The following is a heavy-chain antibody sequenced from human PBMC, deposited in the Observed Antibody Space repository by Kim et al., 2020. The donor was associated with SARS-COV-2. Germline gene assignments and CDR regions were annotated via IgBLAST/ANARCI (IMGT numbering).Heavy chain of an antibody. D-gene: IGHD4-17*01. V-gene: IGHV4-4*07. J-gene: IGHJ4*02. Sequence: SETLSLTCTVSGGSISSYYWSWIRQPAGKGLEWIGRIYTSGSTNYNPSLKSRVTMSVDTSKNQFSLKLSSVTAADTAVYYCVSSRVYGDYGRDDYWGQGTLVTVSS. CDR2: IYTSGST. CDR3: VSSRVYGDYGRDDY. CDR1: GGSISSYY.